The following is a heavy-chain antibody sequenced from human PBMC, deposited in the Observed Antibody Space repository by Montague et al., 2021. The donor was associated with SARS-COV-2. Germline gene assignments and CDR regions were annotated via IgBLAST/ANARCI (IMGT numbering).Heavy chain of an antibody. CDR2: TSYSGST. D-gene: IGHD3-3*01. Sequence: SETLSLTCTVSGGSISPYYWSWIRQSPGKGLECIGYTSYSGSTDSNPSLKIRVTISIDTSKNQFSLKLSSVTAADTAVYYCARWGEYYDYPYYYYALDVWGQGTTVTVSS. CDR1: GGSISPYY. J-gene: IGHJ6*02. V-gene: IGHV4-59*12. CDR3: ARWGEYYDYPYYYYALDV.